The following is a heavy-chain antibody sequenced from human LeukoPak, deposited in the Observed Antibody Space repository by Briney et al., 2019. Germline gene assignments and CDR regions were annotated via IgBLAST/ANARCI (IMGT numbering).Heavy chain of an antibody. CDR1: GFTFDDYA. J-gene: IGHJ4*02. CDR3: AKHRGYDLGLYYFDY. CDR2: ISWNSGSI. D-gene: IGHD5-12*01. Sequence: GRPLRLSCAASGFTFDDYAMHWVRQAPGKGLEWVSGISWNSGSIGYADSVKGRFTISRDNAKNSLYLQMNSLRAEDTALYYCAKHRGYDLGLYYFDYWGQGILVAVSS. V-gene: IGHV3-9*01.